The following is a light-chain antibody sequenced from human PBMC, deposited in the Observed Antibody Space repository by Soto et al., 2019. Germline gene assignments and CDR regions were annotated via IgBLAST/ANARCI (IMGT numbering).Light chain of an antibody. Sequence: QSALTQPPSAAGSPGQSVTISCTGTSTDVGGYNYVSWYQQYPGKAPKLMIYEVSKRPSGVPDRFSGSKSGTSASLAIAGLQAEDEGDYYCQSYDSSLSGYVFGTGTQLTVL. V-gene: IGLV2-8*01. CDR1: STDVGGYNY. CDR3: QSYDSSLSGYV. CDR2: EVS. J-gene: IGLJ1*01.